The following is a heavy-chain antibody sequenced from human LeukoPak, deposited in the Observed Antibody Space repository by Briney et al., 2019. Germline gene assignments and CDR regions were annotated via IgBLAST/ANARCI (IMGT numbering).Heavy chain of an antibody. CDR2: IDYSGST. D-gene: IGHD3-10*01. CDR1: GGSISSYY. V-gene: IGHV4-59*01. CDR3: ARGWLGGGNWFDP. J-gene: IGHJ5*02. Sequence: PWETLSLTCTVSGGSISSYYWIWIRQPPGKGLVWIGYIDYSGSTNYNPSLKSRVTISVDTSKNQFSLKLSSVTAADTAVYYCARGWLGGGNWFDPWGQGTLVTVSS.